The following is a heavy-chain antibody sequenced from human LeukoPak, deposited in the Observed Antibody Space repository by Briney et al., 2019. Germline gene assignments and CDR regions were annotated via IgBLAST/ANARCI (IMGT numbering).Heavy chain of an antibody. V-gene: IGHV4-4*07. CDR3: ARTPTDIVVVPAAPYYYYYMDV. Sequence: PSETLSLTCTVSGGSISSYYWSWIRQPAGKGLEWIGRIYTSGSTNYNPSLKSGVTMSVDTSKNQFSLKLSSVTAADTAVYYCARTPTDIVVVPAAPYYYYYMDVWGKGTTVTVSS. J-gene: IGHJ6*03. D-gene: IGHD2-2*01. CDR2: IYTSGST. CDR1: GGSISSYY.